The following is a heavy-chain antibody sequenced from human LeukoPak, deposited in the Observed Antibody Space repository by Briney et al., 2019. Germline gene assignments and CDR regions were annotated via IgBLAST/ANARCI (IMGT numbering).Heavy chain of an antibody. CDR1: GFTFSSND. D-gene: IGHD3-22*01. J-gene: IGHJ4*02. V-gene: IGHV3-30*02. CDR3: AKDSSGYYPITHFYY. CDR2: IKFDGSYK. Sequence: GGSLRLSCAASGFTFSSNDIHWVRQGPGKGLEWMSFIKFDGSYKWYADSVKGRFTVSRDNAKNTVYLEMNSLRAEDTAVYYCAKDSSGYYPITHFYYWGQGTLVTVSS.